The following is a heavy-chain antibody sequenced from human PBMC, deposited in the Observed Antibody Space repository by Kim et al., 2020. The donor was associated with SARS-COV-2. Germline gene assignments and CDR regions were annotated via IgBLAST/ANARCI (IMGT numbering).Heavy chain of an antibody. CDR1: GFTFDDYA. CDR3: AKDAYPDCSSTSCTPYYGMDV. J-gene: IGHJ6*02. CDR2: ISWNSGSI. V-gene: IGHV3-9*01. Sequence: GGSLRLSCAASGFTFDDYAMHWVRQAPGKGLEWVSGISWNSGSIGYADSVKGRFTISRDNAKNSLYLQMNSLRAEDTALYYCAKDAYPDCSSTSCTPYYGMDVWGQGTTVTVSS. D-gene: IGHD2-2*01.